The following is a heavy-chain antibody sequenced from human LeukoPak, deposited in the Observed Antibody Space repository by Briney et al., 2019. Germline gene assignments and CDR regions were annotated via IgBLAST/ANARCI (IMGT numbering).Heavy chain of an antibody. J-gene: IGHJ4*02. V-gene: IGHV1-3*01. Sequence: ASVTVSCKASGYTFTSYAMHWVRQAPGKRLEWMGWINAGNGNTKYSQKFQGRVTITRDKSERTAYMDLNSLRSVDTAVYYCARDSRYYGSGSYYINYYFDYWGQGTLVTVSS. CDR1: GYTFTSYA. CDR3: ARDSRYYGSGSYYINYYFDY. D-gene: IGHD3-10*01. CDR2: INAGNGNT.